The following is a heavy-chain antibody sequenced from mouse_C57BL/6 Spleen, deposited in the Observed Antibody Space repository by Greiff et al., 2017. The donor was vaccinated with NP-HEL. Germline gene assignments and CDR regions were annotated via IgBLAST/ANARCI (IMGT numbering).Heavy chain of an antibody. CDR2: INPSSGYT. D-gene: IGHD1-1*01. V-gene: IGHV1-4*01. CDR3: ARGRYYGSSPVFDY. Sequence: QVQLKQSGAELARPGASVKMSCKASGYTFTSYTMHWVKQRPGQGLEWIGYINPSSGYTKYNQKFKDKATLTADKSSSTAYMQLSSLTSEDSAVYYCARGRYYGSSPVFDYWGQGTTLTVSS. J-gene: IGHJ2*01. CDR1: GYTFTSYT.